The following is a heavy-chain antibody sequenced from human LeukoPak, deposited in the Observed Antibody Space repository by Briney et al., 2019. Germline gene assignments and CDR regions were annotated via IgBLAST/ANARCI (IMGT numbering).Heavy chain of an antibody. CDR1: GFTVSSKY. CDR3: ARSRGFFDC. Sequence: GGSLRLSCAASGFTVSSKYMSWVRQAPRKGLDWVSVIYSGGDTYYADSVKGRFTISRDNSKNMLYLQMNSLRVEDTAVYYCARSRGFFDCWGQGTLVTVSS. V-gene: IGHV3-53*01. CDR2: IYSGGDT. J-gene: IGHJ4*02. D-gene: IGHD3-10*01.